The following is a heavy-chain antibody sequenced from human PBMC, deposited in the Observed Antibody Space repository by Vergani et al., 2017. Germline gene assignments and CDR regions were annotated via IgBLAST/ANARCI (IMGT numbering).Heavy chain of an antibody. Sequence: EVQLLESGGGLVQPGGSLRLSCAASGFTFTSYWIGWVRQMPGKGLEWMGIIYPGDSDTRYSPSFQGQVTISADKSISTAYLQWSSLKASDTAMYYCASGVRGIWFGELGTFDYWGQGTLVTVSS. CDR3: ASGVRGIWFGELGTFDY. CDR2: IYPGDSDT. D-gene: IGHD3-10*01. J-gene: IGHJ4*02. V-gene: IGHV5-51*01. CDR1: GFTFTSYW.